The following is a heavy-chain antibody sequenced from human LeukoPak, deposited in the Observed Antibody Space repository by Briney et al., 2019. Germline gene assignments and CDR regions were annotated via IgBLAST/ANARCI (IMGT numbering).Heavy chain of an antibody. D-gene: IGHD2-2*01. V-gene: IGHV1-46*03. Sequence: ASVKVSCKTSGYTFTTYSLHWVRQAPGQGLEWMGIINPSGGSTSYAQKFQGRVTMTRDTSTSTVYMELSSLRSEDTAVYYCARDIPLVVPAARFDYWGQGTLVTVSS. CDR1: GYTFTTYS. CDR3: ARDIPLVVPAARFDY. CDR2: INPSGGST. J-gene: IGHJ4*02.